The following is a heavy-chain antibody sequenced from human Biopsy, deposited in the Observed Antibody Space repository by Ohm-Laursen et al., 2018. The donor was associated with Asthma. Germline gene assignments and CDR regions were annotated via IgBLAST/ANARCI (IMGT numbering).Heavy chain of an antibody. Sequence: ASVKISCKISGCTLTDLSMHWVRQAPGQGLEWMGGHDHEEGGTVNARRFQGRVTMTEDTSTDTAYMELSSLSSDDTAVYYCASDFPKDYVRYNFQFWGQGTLVTVSS. D-gene: IGHD4-17*01. J-gene: IGHJ4*02. CDR3: ASDFPKDYVRYNFQF. CDR1: GCTLTDLS. CDR2: HDHEEGGT. V-gene: IGHV1-24*01.